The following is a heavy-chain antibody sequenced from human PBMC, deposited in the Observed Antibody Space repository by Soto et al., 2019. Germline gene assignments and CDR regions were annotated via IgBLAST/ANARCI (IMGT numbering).Heavy chain of an antibody. V-gene: IGHV3-23*01. Sequence: GGSLRLSCAASGLTFSDYAMSWVRQAPGKGLEWVSAISGSAIATYYADSVKGRFTISRDNSKNTLYLQMNRLRAEDTAVYYCAKDAISMVRGTNNWFDPWGQGTLVTVSS. CDR1: GLTFSDYA. J-gene: IGHJ5*02. CDR3: AKDAISMVRGTNNWFDP. CDR2: ISGSAIAT. D-gene: IGHD3-10*01.